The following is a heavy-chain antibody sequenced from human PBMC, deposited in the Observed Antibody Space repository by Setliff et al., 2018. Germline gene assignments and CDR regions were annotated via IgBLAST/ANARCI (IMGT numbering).Heavy chain of an antibody. Sequence: GGSLRLSCAASGFTFSSYAMSWVRQAPGKGLEWVSAISGSGGSTYYADSVKGRFTISRDNVKNSLYLQMNSLRAEDTAVYYCARDSVTMVRGVIRSYYYYYMDVWGKGTTVTVSS. V-gene: IGHV3-23*01. D-gene: IGHD3-10*01. J-gene: IGHJ6*03. CDR1: GFTFSSYA. CDR2: ISGSGGST. CDR3: ARDSVTMVRGVIRSYYYYYMDV.